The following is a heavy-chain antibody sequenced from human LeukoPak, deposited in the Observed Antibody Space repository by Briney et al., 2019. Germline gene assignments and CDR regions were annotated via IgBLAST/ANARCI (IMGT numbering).Heavy chain of an antibody. CDR2: INHSGST. CDR3: ALSTSPKLSVDY. Sequence: SETLSLTCAVYGGSFSGYYWSWIRQPPGKGLEWIGEINHSGSTNYNPSLKSRVTISVDTSKNQFSLKLSSVTAADTAVYYCALSTSPKLSVDYWGQGTLVTVSS. CDR1: GGSFSGYY. J-gene: IGHJ4*02. V-gene: IGHV4-34*01. D-gene: IGHD2/OR15-2a*01.